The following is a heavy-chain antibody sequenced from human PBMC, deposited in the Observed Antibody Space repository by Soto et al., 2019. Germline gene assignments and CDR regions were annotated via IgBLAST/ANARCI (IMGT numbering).Heavy chain of an antibody. J-gene: IGHJ6*02. CDR2: VYSSGST. V-gene: IGHV4-39*01. CDR3: ARYYYDSSGYKYGMDV. D-gene: IGHD3-22*01. Sequence: QLQLQESGPGLVKPSETLSLTCTVSGGSISNSNYYWGWIRQPPGKGLEWIGSVYSSGSTYYNPSLQRRVTISVDTSKNQFSLKLSSVTAADTAVYSCARYYYDSSGYKYGMDVWGQGTTVTVSS. CDR1: GGSISNSNYY.